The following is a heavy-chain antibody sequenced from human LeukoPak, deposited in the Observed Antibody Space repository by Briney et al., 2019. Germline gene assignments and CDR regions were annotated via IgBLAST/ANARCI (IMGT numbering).Heavy chain of an antibody. CDR1: GYTFTGYY. CDR2: INPNSGGT. D-gene: IGHD6-13*01. J-gene: IGHJ6*03. CDR3: ARGGSSHYYYYMDV. Sequence: ASVKVSCKASGYTFTGYYMHWVRQAPGQALEWMGWINPNSGGTNYAQKFQGRVTMTRDTSISTAYMELSRLRSDDTAVYYCARGGSSHYYYYMDVWGKGTTVTVSS. V-gene: IGHV1-2*02.